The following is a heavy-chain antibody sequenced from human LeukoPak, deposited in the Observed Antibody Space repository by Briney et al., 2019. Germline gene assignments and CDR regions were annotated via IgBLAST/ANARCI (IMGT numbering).Heavy chain of an antibody. Sequence: PSETLSLTRAVSGFSISSGYYWGWIRHPPGKEPDWIASVYHSGSTYYNPSLQSRVSISVDTSKNQFSTKLSIVPAADTAVYYCAQSGSYYSFDSWGQGALVTVSS. CDR1: GFSISSGYY. J-gene: IGHJ4*02. D-gene: IGHD1-26*01. CDR3: AQSGSYYSFDS. V-gene: IGHV4-38-2*01. CDR2: VYHSGST.